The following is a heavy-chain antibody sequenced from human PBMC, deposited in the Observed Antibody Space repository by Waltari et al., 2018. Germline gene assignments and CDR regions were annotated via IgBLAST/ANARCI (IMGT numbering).Heavy chain of an antibody. V-gene: IGHV1-69*14. D-gene: IGHD2-15*01. CDR1: GGTFSSYA. J-gene: IGHJ4*02. CDR3: ARERTGYCSGGSCPLGY. CDR2: IIPILGTA. Sequence: QVQLVQSGAEVKKPGSSVKVSCKASGGTFSSYAISWVRQAPGQGLEWMGGIIPILGTANYAQKFQGRVTITADKSTSTAYMELSSLRSEDTAVYYCARERTGYCSGGSCPLGYWGQGTLVTVSS.